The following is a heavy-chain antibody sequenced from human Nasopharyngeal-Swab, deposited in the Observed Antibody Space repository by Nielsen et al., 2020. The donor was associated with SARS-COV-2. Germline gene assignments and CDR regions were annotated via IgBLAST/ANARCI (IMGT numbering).Heavy chain of an antibody. D-gene: IGHD3-9*01. J-gene: IGHJ6*02. CDR1: GYTFTSYA. V-gene: IGHV1-3*01. Sequence: ASVKVSCKASGYTFTSYAMHWVRQAPGQRLEWMGWINAGNGNTKYSQKFQGRVTMTRDTSISTAYMELSRLRSDDTAVYYCARDRGYYDIFDGMDVWGQGTTVTVSS. CDR3: ARDRGYYDIFDGMDV. CDR2: INAGNGNT.